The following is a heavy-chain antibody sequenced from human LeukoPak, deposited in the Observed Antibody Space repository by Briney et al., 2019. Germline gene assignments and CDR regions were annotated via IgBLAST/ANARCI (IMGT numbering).Heavy chain of an antibody. CDR1: GDSISSSSYY. CDR2: IYYSGST. J-gene: IGHJ6*03. Sequence: SETLSLTCTVSGDSISSSSYYWGWIRQPPGKGLEWIGSIYYSGSTYYNPSLKSRVTISVDTSKNQFSLKLSSVTAADTAVYYCARDRLRESVDLGMDVWGKGTTVTVSS. D-gene: IGHD3-9*01. V-gene: IGHV4-39*07. CDR3: ARDRLRESVDLGMDV.